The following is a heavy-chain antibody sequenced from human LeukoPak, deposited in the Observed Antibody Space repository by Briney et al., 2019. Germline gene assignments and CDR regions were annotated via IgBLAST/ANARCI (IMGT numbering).Heavy chain of an antibody. CDR2: ISGSGGST. V-gene: IGHV3-23*01. CDR1: GFTFSSYA. D-gene: IGHD3-10*01. Sequence: GGSLRLSCAASGFTFSSYAMSWVRQAPGKGLEWVSAISGSGGSTYYADSVKGRFTISRDNSKNTLYLQMNGLRAEDTAVYYCAKDAALWFGESPAGTIDYWGQGTLVTVSS. CDR3: AKDAALWFGESPAGTIDY. J-gene: IGHJ4*02.